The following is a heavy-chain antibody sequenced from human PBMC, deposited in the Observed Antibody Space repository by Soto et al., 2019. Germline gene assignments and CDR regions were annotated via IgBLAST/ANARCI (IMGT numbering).Heavy chain of an antibody. CDR3: ARTPGDYGLSKYFQH. V-gene: IGHV4-31*03. D-gene: IGHD4-17*01. J-gene: IGHJ1*01. CDR1: GGSISSGDYY. Sequence: QVQLQESGPGLVEPSQTLSLICTVSGGSISSGDYYWSWIRQLPGKGLEWIGYIYYSGTTFHNPSLKSRVSISVDTSKNLFSLKLSSMTAADTAVYYCARTPGDYGLSKYFQHWGQGTLVTVSS. CDR2: IYYSGTT.